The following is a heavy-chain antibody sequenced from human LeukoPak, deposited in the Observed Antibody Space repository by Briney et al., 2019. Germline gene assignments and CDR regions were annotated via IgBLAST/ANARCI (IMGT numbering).Heavy chain of an antibody. CDR3: ARANDFWSGPTDY. CDR2: INHSGST. D-gene: IGHD3-3*01. Sequence: PSETLSLTCAVYGGSFSGYYWSWIRQPPGKGLEWIGEINHSGSTNYNPSLKSRVTISVGTSKNQFSLKLSSVTAADTAVYYCARANDFWSGPTDYWGQGTLVTVSS. CDR1: GGSFSGYY. J-gene: IGHJ4*02. V-gene: IGHV4-34*01.